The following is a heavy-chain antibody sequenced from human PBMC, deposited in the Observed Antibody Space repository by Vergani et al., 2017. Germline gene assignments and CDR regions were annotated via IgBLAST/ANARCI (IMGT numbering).Heavy chain of an antibody. D-gene: IGHD3-10*01. CDR3: TTAWGLYYLHGEYFQY. V-gene: IGHV3-23*01. J-gene: IGHJ1*01. Sequence: EVQLLESGGGLVQPGGSRRLSCAGAGFTFDTYTMAYVRQAPGKGLEWVATISSGGGDIFYADSVKGRFTISRDNSKNTLFLQMNRLKDEDTAVYYCTTAWGLYYLHGEYFQYWGRGTRVSVSS. CDR2: ISSGGGDI. CDR1: GFTFDTYT.